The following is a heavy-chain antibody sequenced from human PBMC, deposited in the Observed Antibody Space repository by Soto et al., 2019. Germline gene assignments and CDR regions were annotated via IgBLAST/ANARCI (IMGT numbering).Heavy chain of an antibody. CDR3: ARATSYYDFWSGHTYYFDY. CDR2: IYYSGST. Sequence: SETLSLTCTVSGGSISSYYWSWIRQPPGKGLEWIGYIYYSGSTNYNPSLKSRVTISVDTSKNQFSLKLSSVTAADTAVYYCARATSYYDFWSGHTYYFDYWGQGTLVTVSS. J-gene: IGHJ4*02. CDR1: GGSISSYY. D-gene: IGHD3-3*01. V-gene: IGHV4-59*01.